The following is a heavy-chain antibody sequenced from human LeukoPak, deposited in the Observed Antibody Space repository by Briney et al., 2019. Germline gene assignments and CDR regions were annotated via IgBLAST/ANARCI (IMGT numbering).Heavy chain of an antibody. V-gene: IGHV3-13*01. CDR2: IGTAGDT. J-gene: IGHJ4*02. CDR1: GFTFSNYD. D-gene: IGHD5-24*01. CDR3: VRAEGRDGYKYLAY. Sequence: GGSLRLSRAASGFTFSNYDMHWVRQATGNGLEWVSGIGTAGDTYYPGSVKGRFTISRDNAKNSLFLQMNSLTVGDTAVYYCVRAEGRDGYKYLAYWGQGTLVTVSS.